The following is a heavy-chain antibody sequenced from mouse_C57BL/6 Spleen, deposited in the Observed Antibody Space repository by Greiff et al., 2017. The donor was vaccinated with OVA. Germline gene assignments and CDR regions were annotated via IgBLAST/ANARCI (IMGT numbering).Heavy chain of an antibody. D-gene: IGHD2-3*01. Sequence: VQLQQSGAELVKPGASVKLSCKASGYTFTSYWMHWVKQRPGQGLEWIGMIHPNSGSTNYNEKFKSKATLTVDKSSSTAYMQLSSLTSEDSAVYYCARGGDGYYSFAYWGQGTLVTVSA. J-gene: IGHJ3*01. CDR3: ARGGDGYYSFAY. V-gene: IGHV1-64*01. CDR2: IHPNSGST. CDR1: GYTFTSYW.